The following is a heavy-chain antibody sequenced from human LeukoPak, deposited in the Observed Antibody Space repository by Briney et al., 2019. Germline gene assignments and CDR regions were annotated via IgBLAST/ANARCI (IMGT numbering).Heavy chain of an antibody. D-gene: IGHD2/OR15-2a*01. Sequence: GSLRLSCAASGFTFSSYAMTWVRQAPGKGLEWVAVISYDGSNKYYADSVKGRFTISRDNSKNTLYLQMNSLRAEDTAVYYCARDPNIGSGGVNWFDPWGQGTLVTVSS. CDR2: ISYDGSNK. J-gene: IGHJ5*02. V-gene: IGHV3-30-3*01. CDR1: GFTFSSYA. CDR3: ARDPNIGSGGVNWFDP.